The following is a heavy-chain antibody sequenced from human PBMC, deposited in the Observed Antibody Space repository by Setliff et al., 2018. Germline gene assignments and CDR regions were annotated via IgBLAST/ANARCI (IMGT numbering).Heavy chain of an antibody. Sequence: ASVKVSCKASGSAFNNYGIAWVRQAPGQGLEWMGWINAYNGNTFYAPKLQDRVTMTTDTSTATAYLELRSLRSDDTALYFCSRLVRYCTTTTCQTLSGGEHWGQGTLVT. CDR2: INAYNGNT. CDR1: GSAFNNYG. J-gene: IGHJ4*02. D-gene: IGHD2-8*01. CDR3: SRLVRYCTTTTCQTLSGGEH. V-gene: IGHV1-18*01.